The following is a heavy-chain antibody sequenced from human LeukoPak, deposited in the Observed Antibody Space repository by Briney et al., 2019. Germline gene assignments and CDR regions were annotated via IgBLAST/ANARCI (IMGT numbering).Heavy chain of an antibody. J-gene: IGHJ6*03. Sequence: PGGSLRLSCAASGFTFSNYAMSWVRQAPGKGLEWVAFIRYDGSNKYYADSVKGRFTISRDNSKNTLYLQMNSLRAEDTAVYYCAKDLGTGIVPAAIPRPYYMDVWDKGTTVTVSS. CDR1: GFTFSNYA. CDR3: AKDLGTGIVPAAIPRPYYMDV. D-gene: IGHD2-2*02. V-gene: IGHV3-30*02. CDR2: IRYDGSNK.